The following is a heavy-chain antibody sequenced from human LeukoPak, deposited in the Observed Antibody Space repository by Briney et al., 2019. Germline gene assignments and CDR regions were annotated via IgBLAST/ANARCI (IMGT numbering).Heavy chain of an antibody. CDR1: GFTFTSYA. V-gene: IGHV3-23*01. Sequence: GGSLRLSCAASGFTFTSYAMGWVRQAPGKGLEWVSSVSGSGDGTYYADSVKGRFTISRDNSRKTLDLHMDSLRAEDTAVYYCAKERLGGNYGDYAVDYWGQGTMVTVSS. D-gene: IGHD4-17*01. J-gene: IGHJ4*02. CDR3: AKERLGGNYGDYAVDY. CDR2: VSGSGDGT.